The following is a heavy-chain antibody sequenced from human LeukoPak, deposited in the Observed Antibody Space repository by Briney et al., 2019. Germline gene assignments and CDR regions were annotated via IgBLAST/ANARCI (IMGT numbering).Heavy chain of an antibody. D-gene: IGHD3-16*01. J-gene: IGHJ3*02. CDR2: IYTGGST. V-gene: IGHV4-4*07. Sequence: SETLSFTWTVAGGSISSWYWRWLRQPAGKGLEWIVRIYTGGSTNYNPSLKSRVTMSVDKSINPFSLKLSPVTAAATALYYCAREGDHDAFDIWGQGTMVTVSS. CDR1: GGSISSWY. CDR3: AREGDHDAFDI.